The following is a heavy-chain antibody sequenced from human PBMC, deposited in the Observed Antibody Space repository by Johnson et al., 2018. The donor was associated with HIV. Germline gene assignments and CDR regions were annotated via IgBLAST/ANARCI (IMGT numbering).Heavy chain of an antibody. CDR1: GFTFSSAW. CDR2: IKSKTDGGTT. Sequence: VQLVESGGGLVKPGGSLRLSCVASGFTFSSAWMGWVRQAPGKGLEWVGRIKSKTDGGTTDYAAPVKGRFTISRDDSKNTLYLQMNSLRAEDTAVYYCAKELDSSGLPDDAFDIWGQGTMVTVSS. CDR3: AKELDSSGLPDDAFDI. J-gene: IGHJ3*02. D-gene: IGHD3-22*01. V-gene: IGHV3-15*01.